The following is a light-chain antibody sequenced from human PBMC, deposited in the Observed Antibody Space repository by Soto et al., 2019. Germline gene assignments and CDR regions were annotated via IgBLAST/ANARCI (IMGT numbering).Light chain of an antibody. Sequence: QSALTQAASVSGSPGQSVTISCTGTSSDVGGFNYVSWYQQHPGEAPKLVIFDVSYRPSGVSNRFSGSKSGNTASLTISGLHAEDQAEYFCTSYTRSPTYFFRTGTKLTVL. V-gene: IGLV2-14*01. CDR3: TSYTRSPTYF. CDR1: SSDVGGFNY. J-gene: IGLJ1*01. CDR2: DVS.